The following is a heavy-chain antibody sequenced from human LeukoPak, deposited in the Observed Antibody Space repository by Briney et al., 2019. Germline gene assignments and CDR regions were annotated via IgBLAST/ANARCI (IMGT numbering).Heavy chain of an antibody. Sequence: SETLSPTCAVYGGSFSGYYWSWIRQPPGKGLEWIGEINHSGSTNYNPSLKSRVTISVDTSKSQFSLKLSSVTAADTAVYYCARVRLWFGEYYFDYWGQGTLVTVSS. CDR3: ARVRLWFGEYYFDY. V-gene: IGHV4-34*01. CDR2: INHSGST. J-gene: IGHJ4*02. D-gene: IGHD3-10*01. CDR1: GGSFSGYY.